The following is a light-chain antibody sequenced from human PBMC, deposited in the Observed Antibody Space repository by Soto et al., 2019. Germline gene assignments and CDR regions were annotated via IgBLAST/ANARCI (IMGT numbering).Light chain of an antibody. CDR2: TTS. V-gene: IGKV1-5*03. J-gene: IGKJ1*01. CDR1: QRISIW. Sequence: DIHMTPSPSTLSASVGDRVTITCRASQRISIWLAWYQQKPGKAPNLLSYTTSSLETGVPSRFSGSGSGTEFTMTISSMPPDYFATCNCQHCNDYSWTVEQGTKVEVK. CDR3: QHCNDYSWT.